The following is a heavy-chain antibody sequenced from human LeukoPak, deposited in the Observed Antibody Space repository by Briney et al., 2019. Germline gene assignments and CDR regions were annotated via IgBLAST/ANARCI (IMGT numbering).Heavy chain of an antibody. D-gene: IGHD4-23*01. CDR2: INHSGST. CDR1: GGSFSGYY. V-gene: IGHV4-34*01. J-gene: IGHJ4*02. CDR3: ARTTVGNKYYFDY. Sequence: SETLSLTCAVYGGSFSGYYWSWIRQPPGKGLEWIGEINHSGSTNYNPSLKSRVTISVDTSKNQFSLKLSSVTAADTAVYYCARTTVGNKYYFDYWGQGTLVTVSP.